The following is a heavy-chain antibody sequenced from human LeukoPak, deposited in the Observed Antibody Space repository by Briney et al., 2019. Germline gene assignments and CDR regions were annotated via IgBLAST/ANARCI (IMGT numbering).Heavy chain of an antibody. J-gene: IGHJ4*02. CDR3: ANSRGYCSSTSCYPSSFDY. CDR2: ISGSGGST. D-gene: IGHD2-2*01. CDR1: GFTFSSYA. V-gene: IGHV3-23*01. Sequence: PGGSLRLSCAASGFTFSSYAMSWVRQAPGKGLEWVSAISGSGGSTYYADSVKGRFTISRDNSKNTLYLQMNSLRAEDTAVYYCANSRGYCSSTSCYPSSFDYWGQGTLVTVSS.